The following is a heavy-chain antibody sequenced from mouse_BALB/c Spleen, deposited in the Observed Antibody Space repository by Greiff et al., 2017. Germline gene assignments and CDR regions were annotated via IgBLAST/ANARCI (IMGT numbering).Heavy chain of an antibody. CDR1: GFTFSSFG. Sequence: EVMLVESGGGLVQPGGSRKLSCAASGFTFSSFGMHWVRQAPEKGLEWVAYISSGSSTIYYADTVKGRFTISRDNPKNTLFLQMTSLRSEDTAMYYCARWDYDRGDYWGQGTTLTVSS. CDR2: ISSGSSTI. CDR3: ARWDYDRGDY. J-gene: IGHJ2*01. D-gene: IGHD2-4*01. V-gene: IGHV5-17*02.